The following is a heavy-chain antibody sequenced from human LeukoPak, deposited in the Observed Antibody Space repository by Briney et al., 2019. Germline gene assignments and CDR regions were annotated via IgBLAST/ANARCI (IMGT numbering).Heavy chain of an antibody. CDR1: GGSISSYY. D-gene: IGHD2-15*01. CDR2: IYTSGST. CDR3: ARYYCSDGTCYHFDY. Sequence: PSETLSLTCTVSGGSISSYYWSWIRQPAGKGLEWIGRIYTSGSTNYNPSLKSRVTMSVDTSKNQFSLKLSSVTAADTAVYYCARYYCSDGTCYHFDYWGQGTLVTVSS. V-gene: IGHV4-4*07. J-gene: IGHJ4*02.